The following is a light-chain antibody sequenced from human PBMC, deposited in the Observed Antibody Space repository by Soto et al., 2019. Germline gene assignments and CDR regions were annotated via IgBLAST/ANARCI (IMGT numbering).Light chain of an antibody. CDR2: KAS. J-gene: IGKJ1*01. V-gene: IGKV1-5*03. CDR1: QSISGW. Sequence: DIQMTQSPSTLSASVGDRVTITCRASQSISGWLAWYQQNPGKAPKLLIYKASTLESGVPSRFSGSGSGTEFTLTISSLQPDDFATHYCQQYNNGSWTFGQGTKVEIK. CDR3: QQYNNGSWT.